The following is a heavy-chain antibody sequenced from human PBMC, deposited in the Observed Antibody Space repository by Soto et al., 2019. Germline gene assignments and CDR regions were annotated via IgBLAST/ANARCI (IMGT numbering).Heavy chain of an antibody. Sequence: EVQLVESGGGLVQPGGSLRLSCAASGFSFSNIWMSWVRQAPGKGLEWVATIKEDGSEKYYVASVKGRFTVSRDNAKDSLYLQMNSLRVDDEAVYYCARGGGWITEHWGQGALVTVSS. CDR1: GFSFSNIW. CDR3: ARGGGWITEH. J-gene: IGHJ4*02. CDR2: IKEDGSEK. V-gene: IGHV3-7*01. D-gene: IGHD5-12*01.